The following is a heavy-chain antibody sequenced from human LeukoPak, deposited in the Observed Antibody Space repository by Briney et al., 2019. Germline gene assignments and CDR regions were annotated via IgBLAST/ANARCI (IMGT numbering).Heavy chain of an antibody. Sequence: ASETVSCKTSGYTFTTCAVHWVRQAPGQRLEWMGWIHADSGNTKYSQKLQGRVAIARDTSASTIYMELTSLRIEDTAVYFCTIGLAGDWDAFDIWGLGTMVTVSS. D-gene: IGHD6-19*01. V-gene: IGHV1-3*01. J-gene: IGHJ3*02. CDR1: GYTFTTCA. CDR2: IHADSGNT. CDR3: TIGLAGDWDAFDI.